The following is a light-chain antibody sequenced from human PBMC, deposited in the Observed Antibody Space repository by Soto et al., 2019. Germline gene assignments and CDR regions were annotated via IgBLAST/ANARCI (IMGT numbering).Light chain of an antibody. Sequence: EIVLTQSPGTLSLSPGERATLSCRASQYVTSNYLAWYQQKPRQAPRPRIYTTSSRATGVPERFSGSGSGTDFTLTISRLEPEDFAVYYGQQDGGSPWTVGQGTKVEIK. J-gene: IGKJ1*01. CDR2: TTS. CDR1: QYVTSNY. V-gene: IGKV3-20*01. CDR3: QQDGGSPWT.